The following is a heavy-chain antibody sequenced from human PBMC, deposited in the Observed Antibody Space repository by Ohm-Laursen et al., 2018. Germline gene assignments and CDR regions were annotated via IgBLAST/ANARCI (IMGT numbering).Heavy chain of an antibody. D-gene: IGHD3-9*01. V-gene: IGHV3-53*01. Sequence: SLRLSCAASGFTVSSNYMSWVRQAPGKGLEWVSVIYSGGSTYYADSVKCRFTISRDNSKNTLYLQMNSLRAEDTAVYYCARDYDILTGPRGTNWFDPWGQGTLVTASS. CDR1: GFTVSSNY. J-gene: IGHJ5*02. CDR3: ARDYDILTGPRGTNWFDP. CDR2: IYSGGST.